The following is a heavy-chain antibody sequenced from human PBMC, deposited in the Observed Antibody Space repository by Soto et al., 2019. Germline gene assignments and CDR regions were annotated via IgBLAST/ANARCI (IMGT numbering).Heavy chain of an antibody. CDR2: ISGSGGST. J-gene: IGHJ3*02. CDR1: GFTFSSYA. CDR3: AILGYCSSTSCFHDAFDI. Sequence: GGSLRLSCAASGFTFSSYAMSWVRQAPGKGLEWVSAISGSGGSTYYADSVKGRFTISRDNSKNTLYLQMNSLRAEDTAVYYCAILGYCSSTSCFHDAFDIWGQGTMVTVSS. V-gene: IGHV3-23*01. D-gene: IGHD2-2*01.